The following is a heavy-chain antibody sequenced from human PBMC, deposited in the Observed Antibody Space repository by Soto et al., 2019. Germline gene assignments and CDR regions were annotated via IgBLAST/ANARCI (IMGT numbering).Heavy chain of an antibody. CDR2: LTSTSHT. D-gene: IGHD3-22*01. V-gene: IGHV3-21*01. CDR1: GFSFSNYA. CDR3: TRRDREASGGHYSEY. Sequence: EVQLVESGGGLVEPGGSLRLSCSASGFSFSNYAMSWVRQAPGQGLEWVSSLTSTSHTYYADSVKGRFTISRDNAMNSLYLQMNSLRAEDTAVYYCTRRDREASGGHYSEYWGQGTLVTVSS. J-gene: IGHJ4*02.